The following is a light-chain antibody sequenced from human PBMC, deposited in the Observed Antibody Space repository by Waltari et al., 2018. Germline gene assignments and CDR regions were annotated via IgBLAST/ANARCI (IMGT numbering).Light chain of an antibody. J-gene: IGLJ1*01. CDR2: ADE. V-gene: IGLV1-44*01. CDR1: RSNIGTHT. Sequence: QSVLTQPPSASGTPGQRVIISCSGSRSNIGTHTVNWYQQLPGSAPKLLIFADEQRPSGVPDRCSGSKSDTSASLAISGLQSEDEADYYCASWDDTLTVSFGTGTKVIVL. CDR3: ASWDDTLTVS.